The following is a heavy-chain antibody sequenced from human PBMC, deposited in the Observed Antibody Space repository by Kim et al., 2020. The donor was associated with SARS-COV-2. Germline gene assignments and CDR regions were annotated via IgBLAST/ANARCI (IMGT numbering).Heavy chain of an antibody. CDR2: ISSSSSYI. V-gene: IGHV3-21*01. D-gene: IGHD3-10*01. J-gene: IGHJ4*02. CDR3: AREYFYGGRGVFDY. Sequence: GGSLRLSCAASGFTFNIYNMNWVRQAPGKGLEWVSSISSSSSYIYYADSVKGRFTISRDNAKNSLYLQMNSLRAEDTAVYYCAREYFYGGRGVFDYWGQGTLVTVSS. CDR1: GFTFNIYN.